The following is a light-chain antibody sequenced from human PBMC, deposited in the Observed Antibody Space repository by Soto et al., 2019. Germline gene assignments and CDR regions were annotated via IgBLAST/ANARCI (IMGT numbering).Light chain of an antibody. V-gene: IGLV1-51*01. Sequence: QSVLTQPPSVSAAPGQKVTISCSGSSSNIGNNYVSWYQQLPGTAPKLLIYDNNKRPSGIPDRFSGSKSGTSATLGITGLQTGDEADYYCGTGDSSLSLYVFGTGTKLTVL. CDR1: SSNIGNNY. CDR2: DNN. J-gene: IGLJ1*01. CDR3: GTGDSSLSLYV.